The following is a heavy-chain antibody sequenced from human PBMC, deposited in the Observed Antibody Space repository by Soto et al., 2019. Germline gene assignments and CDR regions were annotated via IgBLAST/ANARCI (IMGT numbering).Heavy chain of an antibody. CDR3: ARGIEGWYQGRYYYGMDV. D-gene: IGHD6-19*01. V-gene: IGHV4-61*01. Sequence: SETLSLTCTVSGGSVSSGSYYWSWIRQPPGKGLEWIGYIYYSGSTNYNHSLKSRVTISVDTSKNQFSLKLSSVTAADTAVFYCARGIEGWYQGRYYYGMDVWGQGTTVTVS. CDR2: IYYSGST. CDR1: GGSVSSGSYY. J-gene: IGHJ6*02.